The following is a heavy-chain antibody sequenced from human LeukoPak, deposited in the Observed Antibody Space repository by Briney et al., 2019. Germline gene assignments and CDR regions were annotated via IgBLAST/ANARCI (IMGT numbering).Heavy chain of an antibody. CDR3: ARGDLLTIFGVVAEYFQH. V-gene: IGHV4-39*01. D-gene: IGHD3-3*01. CDR2: ICYSGRT. CDR1: GGSISSSSYY. J-gene: IGHJ1*01. Sequence: PSETLSLTCTVSGGSISSSSYYWGWIRQPPGKGLGWIGSICYSGRTYYNPSLKSRVTISVDTSKNQFSLKLSSVTAADTAVYYCARGDLLTIFGVVAEYFQHWGQGTLVTVSS.